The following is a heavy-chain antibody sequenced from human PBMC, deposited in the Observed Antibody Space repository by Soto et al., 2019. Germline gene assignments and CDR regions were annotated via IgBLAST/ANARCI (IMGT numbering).Heavy chain of an antibody. D-gene: IGHD2-2*01. V-gene: IGHV4-59*08. CDR2: IYYSGST. CDR3: ARLRIYCSSTSCYSPYYYYYMDV. CDR1: GGSISSYC. Sequence: PSETLSLSCTVSGGSISSYCWSWIRQPPGKGLEWIGYIYYSGSTNYNPSLKSRVTISVDTSKNQFSLKLSSVTAADTAVYYCARLRIYCSSTSCYSPYYYYYMDVWGKGTTVTVSS. J-gene: IGHJ6*03.